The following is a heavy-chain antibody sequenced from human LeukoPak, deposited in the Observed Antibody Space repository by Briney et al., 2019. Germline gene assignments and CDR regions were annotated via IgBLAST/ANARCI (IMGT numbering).Heavy chain of an antibody. CDR3: AKDGAADDFWSGYYVDY. V-gene: IGHV3-7*03. Sequence: GGSLRLSCAASGFTFSSYWMSWVRQAPGKGLGWVANIKQDGSEKYYVDSVKGRFTISRDNAKNSLYLQMNSLRAEDTAVYYCAKDGAADDFWSGYYVDYWGQGTLVTVSS. CDR2: IKQDGSEK. CDR1: GFTFSSYW. J-gene: IGHJ4*02. D-gene: IGHD3-3*01.